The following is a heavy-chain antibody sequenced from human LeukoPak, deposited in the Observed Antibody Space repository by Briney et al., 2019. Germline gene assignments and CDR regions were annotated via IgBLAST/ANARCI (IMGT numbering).Heavy chain of an antibody. V-gene: IGHV4-39*01. Sequence: PSETLSLTCTVSGDSISSYYWGWIRQPPGKGLEWIGSIYYSGSTYYNPSLKSRVTISVDTSKNQFSLKLSSVTAADTAVYYCAASLGGYYDSSAYYPFDYWGQGTLVTVPS. CDR3: AASLGGYYDSSAYYPFDY. CDR2: IYYSGST. CDR1: GDSISSYY. D-gene: IGHD3-22*01. J-gene: IGHJ4*02.